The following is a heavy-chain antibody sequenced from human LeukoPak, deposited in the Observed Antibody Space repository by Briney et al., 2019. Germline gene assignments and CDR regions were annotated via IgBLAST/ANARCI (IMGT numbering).Heavy chain of an antibody. CDR2: ISGNGGST. D-gene: IGHD3-9*01. CDR1: GFSFRTYA. J-gene: IGHJ6*02. Sequence: SGGSLRLSCTASGFSFRTYAMNWVRQAPGKGLEWVSGISGNGGSTHYADAVKGRFNISRDNSKNTLFVQMNSLRAEDTAVYYCAKGPPYYDILTGYLRSHYYYYYGMDVWGQGTTVTVYS. V-gene: IGHV3-23*01. CDR3: AKGPPYYDILTGYLRSHYYYYYGMDV.